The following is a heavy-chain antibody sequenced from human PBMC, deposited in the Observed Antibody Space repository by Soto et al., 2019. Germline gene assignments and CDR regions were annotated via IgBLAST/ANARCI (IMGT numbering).Heavy chain of an antibody. CDR1: GFTFSTFS. V-gene: IGHV3-48*02. CDR2: ISSGGSDI. D-gene: IGHD3-10*01. Sequence: PGGSLRLSCAASGFTFSTFSMNWVRQAPGKGLEWVSYISSGGSDIYYADSVKGRFSVSRDNARNSLYLQMNGLRDGDTAVYYCARQLWDYYSSYSDYWGQGTLVTVSS. J-gene: IGHJ4*02. CDR3: ARQLWDYYSSYSDY.